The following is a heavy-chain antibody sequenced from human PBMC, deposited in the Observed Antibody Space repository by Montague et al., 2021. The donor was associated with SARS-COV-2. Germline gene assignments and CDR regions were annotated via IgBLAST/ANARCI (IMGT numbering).Heavy chain of an antibody. V-gene: IGHV4-39*01. J-gene: IGHJ5*02. D-gene: IGHD3-22*01. Sequence: YNPSLKSRVTISVDTSKNQFSLKLSSVTAADTAVYYCARQEYDYDSGGYGRMDWFDPWGQGTLVTVSS. CDR3: ARQEYDYDSGGYGRMDWFDP.